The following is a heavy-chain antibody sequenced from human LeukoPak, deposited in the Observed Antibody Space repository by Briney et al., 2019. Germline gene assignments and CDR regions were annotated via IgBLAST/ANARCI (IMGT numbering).Heavy chain of an antibody. Sequence: GGSLRLSCAASGFTVSSNYMSWVRQAPGKGLEWVSVIYSGGSTYYADSVKGRFTISRDNSKNTLYLQMNSLRAEDTAVYYCARSGSYFSYMDVWGKGTTVTISS. CDR2: IYSGGST. CDR3: ARSGSYFSYMDV. CDR1: GFTVSSNY. D-gene: IGHD1-26*01. J-gene: IGHJ6*03. V-gene: IGHV3-66*01.